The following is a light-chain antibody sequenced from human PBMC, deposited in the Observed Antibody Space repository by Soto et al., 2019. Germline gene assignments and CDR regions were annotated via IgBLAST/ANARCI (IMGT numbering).Light chain of an antibody. J-gene: IGLJ1*01. CDR2: DVT. Sequence: QSVLTQPASVSGSPGQSITISCTGTSSDFGSYNYVSWYRQHPGKAPQLLIYDVTHRPAGVSSRFSGSKSDNTASLTISWLQAEDEADYYCSSYTGTTNRYVFGRGTKVTVL. CDR3: SSYTGTTNRYV. V-gene: IGLV2-14*03. CDR1: SSDFGSYNY.